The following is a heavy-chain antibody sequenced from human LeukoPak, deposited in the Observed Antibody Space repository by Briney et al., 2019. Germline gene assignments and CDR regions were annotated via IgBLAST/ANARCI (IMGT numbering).Heavy chain of an antibody. CDR1: GFTFSSYT. CDR3: AKVMNMIVVASIDS. J-gene: IGHJ4*02. Sequence: GGSLRLSCAVSGFTFSSYTMNWVRQAPGKGLEWVSSISTSSSYTYYADSVKGRFSISRDNSKNTLYLHMDSLRAEDTAVYYCAKVMNMIVVASIDSWGQGILVTVSS. CDR2: ISTSSSYT. V-gene: IGHV3-21*04. D-gene: IGHD3-22*01.